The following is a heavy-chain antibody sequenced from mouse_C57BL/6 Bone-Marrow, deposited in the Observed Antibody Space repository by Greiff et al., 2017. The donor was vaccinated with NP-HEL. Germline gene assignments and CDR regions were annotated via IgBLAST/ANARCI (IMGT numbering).Heavy chain of an antibody. CDR1: GYTFTSYD. J-gene: IGHJ2*01. CDR3: ARVVITTVVATDY. CDR2: IYPGDGST. Sequence: QVQLKQSGPELVKPGASVKLSCKASGYTFTSYDINWVKQRPGQGLEWIGWIYPGDGSTKYNEKFKGKATLTVDTSSSTAYMELHSLTSEDSAVYFCARVVITTVVATDYWGQGTTLTVSS. V-gene: IGHV1-85*01. D-gene: IGHD1-1*01.